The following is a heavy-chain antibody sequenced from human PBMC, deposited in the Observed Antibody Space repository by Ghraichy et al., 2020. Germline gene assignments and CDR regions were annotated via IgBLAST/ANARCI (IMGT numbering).Heavy chain of an antibody. CDR1: GGSISSSGYS. V-gene: IGHV4-30-2*03. CDR2: IYYSGST. J-gene: IGHJ4*02. Sequence: SETLSLTCAVSGGSISSSGYSWTWIRQPPGKGLEWIESIYYSGSTYYNPSLKSRVTISVDTSKNQFSLKLSSVTAADTAVYYCARHSPWESRSAGFDYWGQGTLVTVSS. D-gene: IGHD1-26*01. CDR3: ARHSPWESRSAGFDY.